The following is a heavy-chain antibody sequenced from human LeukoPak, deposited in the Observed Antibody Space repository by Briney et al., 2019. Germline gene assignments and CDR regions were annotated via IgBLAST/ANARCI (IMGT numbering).Heavy chain of an antibody. V-gene: IGHV3-20*04. J-gene: IGHJ4*02. CDR2: INGNGGST. Sequence: GSLRLSCAASGFIFDDYGMSWVRQAPGKGLEWVSGINGNGGSTGYADSVKGQFTISRDNAKNSLYLQMNSLRAEDTAVYYCARGLGPLDYWGQGTLVTVSS. CDR1: GFIFDDYG. D-gene: IGHD4-11*01. CDR3: ARGLGPLDY.